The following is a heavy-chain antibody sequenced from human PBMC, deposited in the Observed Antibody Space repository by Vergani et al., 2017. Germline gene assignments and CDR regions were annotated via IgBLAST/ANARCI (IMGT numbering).Heavy chain of an antibody. CDR2: IYSTGST. CDR1: GFTFSSAW. V-gene: IGHV4-31*02. Sequence: VQPVESGGGLVKPGGSLRLSCTTSGFTFSSAWMSWIRQHPGKGLEWIGYIYSTGSTHHNPSLRRRINMSGDTSKNQFSLKLNSVTAADTAMYYCARMGGYDEGDAFRIGYFDSWGPGVLVTVSS. CDR3: ARMGGYDEGDAFRIGYFDS. J-gene: IGHJ4*02. D-gene: IGHD3-22*01.